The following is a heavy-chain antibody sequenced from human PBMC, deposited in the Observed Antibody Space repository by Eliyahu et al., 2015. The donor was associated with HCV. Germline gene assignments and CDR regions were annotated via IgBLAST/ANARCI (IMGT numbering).Heavy chain of an antibody. J-gene: IGHJ4*02. CDR3: ARFCPSGEEWEPYPDY. D-gene: IGHD1-26*01. CDR2: XYXSGST. V-gene: IGHV4-39*01. Sequence: QLQLQESGPGLVKPSETLSLTCTVSGGSISSXSYYWGWIRQPPGKGLEWIGXXYXSGSTYYNPSLKSRVTISVDTSKNQFSLKLSSVTAADTAVYYCARFCPSGEEWEPYPDYWGQGTLVTVSS. CDR1: GGSISSXSYY.